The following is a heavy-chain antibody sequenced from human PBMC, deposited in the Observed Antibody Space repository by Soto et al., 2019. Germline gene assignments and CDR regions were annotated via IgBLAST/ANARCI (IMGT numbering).Heavy chain of an antibody. CDR1: CGSISSDDYY. CDR2: IYYSGST. CDR3: ARDSSNSPDYFDC. J-gene: IGHJ4*02. Sequence: SETLSLTCTVSCGSISSDDYYWSWDRQPPGKGLEWIGNIYYSGSTSYNPSLKSRLTLSLDTSNNQFSLKLSSVSAADTAVYYCARDSSNSPDYFDCWGQGTLVTV. D-gene: IGHD6-13*01. V-gene: IGHV4-30-4*01.